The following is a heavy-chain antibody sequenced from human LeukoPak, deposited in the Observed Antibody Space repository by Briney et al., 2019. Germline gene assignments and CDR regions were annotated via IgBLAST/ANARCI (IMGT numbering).Heavy chain of an antibody. Sequence: GESLKISCKGSGYSFINYWIGWVRQMPGKGLEWMGIIFPGDSDTRYSPSFQGHVTISADKSISTAYLQWSSLKASNTAMYYCARGAYYYDSSAYHRFDYWGQGTLVTVSS. CDR3: ARGAYYYDSSAYHRFDY. V-gene: IGHV5-51*01. J-gene: IGHJ4*02. CDR2: IFPGDSDT. CDR1: GYSFINYW. D-gene: IGHD3-22*01.